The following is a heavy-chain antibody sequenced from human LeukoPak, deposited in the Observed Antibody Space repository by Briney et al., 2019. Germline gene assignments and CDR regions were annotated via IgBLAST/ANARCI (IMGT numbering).Heavy chain of an antibody. J-gene: IGHJ4*02. CDR1: GFTFNSYN. V-gene: IGHV3-48*02. CDR2: ISSDSTTI. Sequence: GGSLRLSCVAPGFTFNSYNMNWVRQAPGKGLEWVSYISSDSTTIFYADSVKGRFTISRDNVKNSLFLQLNSLRDEDTAVYYCARDEDAFGGQGTLVTVSS. CDR3: ARDEDAF.